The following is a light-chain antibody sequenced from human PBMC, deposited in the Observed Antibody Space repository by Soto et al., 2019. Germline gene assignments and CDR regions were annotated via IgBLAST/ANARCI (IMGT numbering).Light chain of an antibody. CDR2: AAS. V-gene: IGKV1-39*01. J-gene: IGKJ1*01. Sequence: DIQLTQSPSFLSASVGDRVTITCRASQGISSYLAWYQQKPGKAPKLLIYAASTLQSGVPSRFSGSGSGTDFTLTISSLQPEDFATYSCQQSYITPPTFGQGTKVDIK. CDR1: QGISSY. CDR3: QQSYITPPT.